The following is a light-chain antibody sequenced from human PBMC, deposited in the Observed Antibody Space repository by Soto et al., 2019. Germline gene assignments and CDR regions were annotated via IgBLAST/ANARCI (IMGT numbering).Light chain of an antibody. V-gene: IGKV1-39*01. CDR2: AAS. J-gene: IGKJ4*02. Sequence: DIQLTQSPSSLSASVGDRVTITCRASQSLRSYLNWYQQKPGKAPKLRLYAASSLHTGVSSRFSGSGSGTDFTITSRNLQPEDFSNYYCQHTSSTPTFGGGTKVEIK. CDR3: QHTSSTPT. CDR1: QSLRSY.